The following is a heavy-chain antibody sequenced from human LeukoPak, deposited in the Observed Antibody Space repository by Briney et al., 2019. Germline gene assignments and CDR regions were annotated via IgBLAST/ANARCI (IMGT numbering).Heavy chain of an antibody. CDR2: ISPSGGST. D-gene: IGHD1-26*01. Sequence: GASVKVSCKAFGYTFTSNYMHWVRQAPGQGPEWMGVISPSGGSTTYAQKFQGRVTLTRDTSISTAYMELSRLRSDDTAVYYCARRRVVGATGIDYWGQGTLVTVSS. CDR3: ARRRVVGATGIDY. CDR1: GYTFTSNY. J-gene: IGHJ4*02. V-gene: IGHV1-46*01.